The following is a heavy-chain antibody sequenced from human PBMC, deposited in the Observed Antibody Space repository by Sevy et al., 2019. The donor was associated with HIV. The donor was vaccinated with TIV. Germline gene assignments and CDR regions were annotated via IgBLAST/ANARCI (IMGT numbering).Heavy chain of an antibody. CDR1: GFTFSDYY. J-gene: IGHJ6*02. CDR2: ISSSGSTI. V-gene: IGHV3-11*01. CDR3: ARDGDYYDSSGYRYYYYGMDV. D-gene: IGHD3-22*01. Sequence: GGSLRLSCAASGFTFSDYYMSWIRQAPGKGLEWVSYISSSGSTIYYADSVKGRFTISRDNAKNSLYLQMNSLRAEDTAVYYWARDGDYYDSSGYRYYYYGMDVWGQGTTVTVSS.